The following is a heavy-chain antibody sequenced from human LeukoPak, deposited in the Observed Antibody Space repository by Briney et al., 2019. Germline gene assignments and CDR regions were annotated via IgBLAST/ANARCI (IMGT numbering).Heavy chain of an antibody. Sequence: ASVKVSCKSSGYTFNSYGITWVRQAPGQGLEWMGWIHTYNGHTNYAQKLQGRVTMTTDTSTSTAYMELRSLRSDDTAVYYCARDPGIFAEGHYYYYYYMDVWGKGTTVTISS. D-gene: IGHD1-14*01. CDR3: ARDPGIFAEGHYYYYYYMDV. J-gene: IGHJ6*03. CDR1: GYTFNSYG. CDR2: IHTYNGHT. V-gene: IGHV1-18*01.